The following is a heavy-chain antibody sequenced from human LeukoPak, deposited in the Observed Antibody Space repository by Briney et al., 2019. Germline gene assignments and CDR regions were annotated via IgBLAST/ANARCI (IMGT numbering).Heavy chain of an antibody. Sequence: GGSLRLSCAASGFTFSSYAMSWVRQAPGKGLEWVAVISYDGSNKYYADSVKCRFTISRDNSKNTLYLQMNSLRAEDTAVYYCAREYDFWSGYSCDYWGQGTLVTVSS. CDR2: ISYDGSNK. CDR1: GFTFSSYA. V-gene: IGHV3-30*03. D-gene: IGHD3-3*01. J-gene: IGHJ4*02. CDR3: AREYDFWSGYSCDY.